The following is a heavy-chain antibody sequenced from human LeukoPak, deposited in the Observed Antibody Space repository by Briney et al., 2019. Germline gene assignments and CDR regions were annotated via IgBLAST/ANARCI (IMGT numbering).Heavy chain of an antibody. D-gene: IGHD5-12*01. V-gene: IGHV3-11*06. CDR1: GFTFSDYY. J-gene: IGHJ4*02. Sequence: GGSLRLSCAASGFTFSDYYMSCISSSSSYTNYADSVKGRFTISRDNAKNSLYLQMNSLRAEDTAVYYCARAKYSGYDLAIFDYWGQGTLVTVSS. CDR2: SSSSYT. CDR3: ARAKYSGYDLAIFDY.